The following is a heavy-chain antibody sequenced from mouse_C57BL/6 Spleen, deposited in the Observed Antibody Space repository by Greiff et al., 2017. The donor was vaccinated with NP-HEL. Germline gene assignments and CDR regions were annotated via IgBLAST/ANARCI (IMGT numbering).Heavy chain of an antibody. CDR2: ISYDGSN. Sequence: VQLKESGPGLVKPSHSLSLTCSVTGYSITSGYYWNWIRQFPGNKLEWMGYISYDGSNNYNPSLKNRISITRDTSKNQFFLKLNSVTTEDTATYYCARDKDYSNYGYFDVWGTGTTVTVSS. CDR1: GYSITSGYY. CDR3: ARDKDYSNYGYFDV. D-gene: IGHD2-5*01. J-gene: IGHJ1*03. V-gene: IGHV3-6*01.